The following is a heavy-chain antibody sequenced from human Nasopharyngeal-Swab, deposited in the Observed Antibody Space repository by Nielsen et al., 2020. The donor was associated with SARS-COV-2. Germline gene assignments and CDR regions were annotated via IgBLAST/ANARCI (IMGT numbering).Heavy chain of an antibody. V-gene: IGHV3-7*01. D-gene: IGHD3-16*01. CDR2: IKQDGSDK. CDR3: GRGGKLGALDI. Sequence: GESLKISCAASGLTFTNSWMSWVRQAPGKGLEWVANIKQDGSDKYYADSAKGRFTISRDNAKNSLELQMNSLRVEDTAVYYCGRGGKLGALDIWGQGTMVTVSS. CDR1: GLTFTNSW. J-gene: IGHJ3*02.